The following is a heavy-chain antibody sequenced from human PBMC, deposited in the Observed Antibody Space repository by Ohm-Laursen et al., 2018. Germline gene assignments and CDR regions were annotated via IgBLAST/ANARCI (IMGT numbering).Heavy chain of an antibody. D-gene: IGHD4-17*01. CDR2: IYSGGST. CDR1: GFTVSTNY. V-gene: IGHV3-66*01. CDR3: ASRFGDYSAAFDY. Sequence: SLRLSCAASGFTVSTNYMSWVRQAPGKGLEWVSVIYSGGSTYYADSVKGGFTISRDNSQNTLYLQMNSLRAEVAAVYYCASRFGDYSAAFDYWGQGTLVTVSS. J-gene: IGHJ4*02.